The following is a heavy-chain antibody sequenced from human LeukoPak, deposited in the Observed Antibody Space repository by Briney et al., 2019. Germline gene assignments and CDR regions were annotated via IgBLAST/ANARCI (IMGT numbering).Heavy chain of an antibody. CDR2: IYYSGST. CDR3: ARDFNTYGSGYFDY. Sequence: SETLSLTCTVSGGSINSRSYYWGWIRQPPGKGLKWIGSIYYSGSTYYNPSLKSRVTISVDTSKNQFSLKLSSVTAADTAVYYCARDFNTYGSGYFDYWGQGTLVTVSS. D-gene: IGHD5-18*01. V-gene: IGHV4-39*07. CDR1: GGSINSRSYY. J-gene: IGHJ4*02.